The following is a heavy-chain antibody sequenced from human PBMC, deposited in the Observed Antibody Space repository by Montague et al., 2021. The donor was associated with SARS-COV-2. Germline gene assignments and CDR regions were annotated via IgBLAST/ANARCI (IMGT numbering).Heavy chain of an antibody. V-gene: IGHV3-23*01. CDR3: AKDRYYDFWSGYYFDY. D-gene: IGHD3-3*01. J-gene: IGHJ4*02. Sequence: SRSLSLSASGFTFSNYAMNWVRQAPGKGLEWVSAISGSGGSTYYADSVKGRFTISRDNSKNTLYLQMNSLRAEDTAVYYCAKDRYYDFWSGYYFDYWGQGTLVTVSS. CDR2: ISGSGGST. CDR1: GFTFSNYA.